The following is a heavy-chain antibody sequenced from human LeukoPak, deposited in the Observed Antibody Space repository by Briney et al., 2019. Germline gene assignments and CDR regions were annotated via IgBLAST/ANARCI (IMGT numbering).Heavy chain of an antibody. CDR2: IYYSGST. V-gene: IGHV4-59*04. Sequence: ASETLSLTCTVSGGSISSYYWSWIRQPPGKGLECIGIIYYSGSTYYNPSLKSRVTISVDTSKNQFSLKLSSVTAADTAVYYCARHEIAAPLDYWGQGTLVTVSS. D-gene: IGHD6-6*01. J-gene: IGHJ4*02. CDR1: GGSISSYY. CDR3: ARHEIAAPLDY.